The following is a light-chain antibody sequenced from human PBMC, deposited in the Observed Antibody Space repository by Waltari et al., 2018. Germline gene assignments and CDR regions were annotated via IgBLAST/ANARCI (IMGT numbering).Light chain of an antibody. V-gene: IGKV1-9*01. Sequence: DIQLTQSPSFLSASVGDRVTITCRASQGISSYLAWYQQKPGKAPELLIYSASTLQSGVPSRFSASGSGTEFTLTISSLQPEDFATYHCQQLIHCLWTFGQGTKVEI. J-gene: IGKJ1*01. CDR1: QGISSY. CDR3: QQLIHCLWT. CDR2: SAS.